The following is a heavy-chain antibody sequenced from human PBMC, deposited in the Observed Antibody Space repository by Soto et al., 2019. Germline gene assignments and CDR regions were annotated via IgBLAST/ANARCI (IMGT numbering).Heavy chain of an antibody. CDR1: GYTFTSYG. CDR3: ASSMVRGGFYYCYGMDV. Sequence: QVQLVQSGAEVKKPGASVKVSCKASGYTFTSYGISWVRQAPGQGLEWMGWISAYNGNTNYAQKLQGRVTMTTDTSTSTAYMELRSLRSDDTAVYYCASSMVRGGFYYCYGMDVWGQGTTVTVSS. CDR2: ISAYNGNT. D-gene: IGHD3-10*01. V-gene: IGHV1-18*01. J-gene: IGHJ6*02.